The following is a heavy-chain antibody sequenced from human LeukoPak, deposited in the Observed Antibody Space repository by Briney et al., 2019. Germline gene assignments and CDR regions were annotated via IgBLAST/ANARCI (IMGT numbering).Heavy chain of an antibody. CDR3: TRYQYSSGRDFDD. CDR1: GLTFSSYN. D-gene: IGHD6-19*01. V-gene: IGHV3-48*02. Sequence: GGPLTLPCTASGLTFSSYNTHCARHAPGKGLEWISYIDSSRSTIYNPDSVKRRFTVSRDNAKNSLYLQMNSLRDEDTALYYCTRYQYSSGRDFDDWGQGTMVTVSS. CDR2: IDSSRSTI. J-gene: IGHJ4*02.